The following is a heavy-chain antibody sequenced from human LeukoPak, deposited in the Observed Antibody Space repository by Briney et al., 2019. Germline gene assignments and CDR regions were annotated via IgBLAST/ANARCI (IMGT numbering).Heavy chain of an antibody. CDR3: ARSPTSGYSYVYFDY. D-gene: IGHD5-18*01. V-gene: IGHV3-64*01. CDR2: ISSDGGST. J-gene: IGHJ4*02. Sequence: GGSLRLSCAASGFTFSSYAMHWVRQAPGKGLEYVSAISSDGGSTYYANSVKGRFTISRDNSKNTLYLQMGSLRAEEMAVYYCARSPTSGYSYVYFDYWGQGTLVTVSS. CDR1: GFTFSSYA.